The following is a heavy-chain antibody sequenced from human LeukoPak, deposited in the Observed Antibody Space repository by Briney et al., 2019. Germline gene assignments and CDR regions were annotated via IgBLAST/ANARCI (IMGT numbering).Heavy chain of an antibody. CDR3: AKDLFRYYDSSGYSPAHY. V-gene: IGHV3-30-3*01. CDR2: ISYDGSNK. D-gene: IGHD3-22*01. CDR1: GFTFSSYA. Sequence: PGGSLRLSCAASGFTFSSYAMHWVRQAPGKGLEWVAVISYDGSNKYYADSVKGRFTISRDNSKNTLYLQMNSLRAEDTAVYYCAKDLFRYYDSSGYSPAHYWGQGTLVTVSS. J-gene: IGHJ4*02.